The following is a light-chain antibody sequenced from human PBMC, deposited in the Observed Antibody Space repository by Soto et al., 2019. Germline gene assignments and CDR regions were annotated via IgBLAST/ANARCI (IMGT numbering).Light chain of an antibody. Sequence: QSALTQPASVSGSPGQSLTISCTGTSSDVGGYNYVSWYQQHPGKAPKLMIYDVSKRPSGVSNRFSGSKSGNTASLTISGLQAEDEADYYCSSYTSSSTPFVVFGGGTKLTVL. V-gene: IGLV2-14*01. CDR2: DVS. CDR3: SSYTSSSTPFVV. CDR1: SSDVGGYNY. J-gene: IGLJ2*01.